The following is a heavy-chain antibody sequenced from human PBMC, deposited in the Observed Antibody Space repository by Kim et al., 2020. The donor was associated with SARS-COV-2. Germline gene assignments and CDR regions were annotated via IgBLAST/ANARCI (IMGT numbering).Heavy chain of an antibody. CDR2: ISSSSSYI. D-gene: IGHD3-16*02. J-gene: IGHJ4*02. V-gene: IGHV3-21*01. CDR1: GFTFSSYS. Sequence: GGSLRLSCAASGFTFSSYSMNWVRQAPGKGREWVSSISSSSSYIYYADSVKGRFTISRDNAKNSLYLQMNSLRAEDTAVYYCARGPWGGLIPGGYYFDYWGQGTLVTVSS. CDR3: ARGPWGGLIPGGYYFDY.